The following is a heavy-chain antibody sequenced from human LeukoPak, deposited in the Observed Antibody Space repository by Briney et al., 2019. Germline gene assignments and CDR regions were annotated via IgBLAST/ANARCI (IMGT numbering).Heavy chain of an antibody. CDR3: TTLTMLVGAHLDY. D-gene: IGHD3-22*01. J-gene: IGHJ4*02. CDR1: GFTFSSYE. V-gene: IGHV3-15*01. CDR2: IKSKTDGGTT. Sequence: PGESLRLSCAASGFTFSSYEMNWVRQAPGKGLEWVGRIKSKTDGGTTDYAAPVKGRFTISRDDSKNTLYLQMNSLKTEDTAMYHCTTLTMLVGAHLDYWGQGILVTVSS.